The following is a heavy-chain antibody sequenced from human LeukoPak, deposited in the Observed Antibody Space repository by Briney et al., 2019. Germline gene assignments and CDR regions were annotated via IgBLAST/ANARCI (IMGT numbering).Heavy chain of an antibody. D-gene: IGHD6-13*01. J-gene: IGHJ4*02. CDR2: IYHSGST. CDR1: GGSISSDGYS. CDR3: ARSAAGTADFDY. V-gene: IGHV4-30-2*01. Sequence: SETLSLTCTVSGGSISSDGYSWNWIRQPPGKGLEWIGYIYHSGSTYYNPSLKSRVTISVDRSKNQFSLKLSSVTAADTAVYYCARSAAGTADFDYWGQGTLVTVSS.